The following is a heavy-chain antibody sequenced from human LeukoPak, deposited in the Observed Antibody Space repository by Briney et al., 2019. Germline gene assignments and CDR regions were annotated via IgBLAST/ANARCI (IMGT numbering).Heavy chain of an antibody. D-gene: IGHD1-26*01. J-gene: IGHJ4*02. CDR2: ISAYNGNT. CDR3: ARGMHSGSYYVTLFDY. Sequence: GASVKVSCKASGYTFTSYGISWVRQAPGQGLEWMGWISAYNGNTNYAQKLQGRVTMTTDTSTSTAYMELRSLRSDDTAVYYCARGMHSGSYYVTLFDYWGQGTLVTVSS. V-gene: IGHV1-18*01. CDR1: GYTFTSYG.